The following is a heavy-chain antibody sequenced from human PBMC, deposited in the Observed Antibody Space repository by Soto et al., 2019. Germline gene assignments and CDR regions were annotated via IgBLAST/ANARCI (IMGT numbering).Heavy chain of an antibody. CDR3: AKGHSSSWSHFDY. CDR2: ISGSGGST. V-gene: IGHV3-23*01. CDR1: RFTFISYA. D-gene: IGHD6-13*01. Sequence: GGSLRLSCAASRFTFISYAISWLRQAPGKGLEWVSAISGSGGSTYYADAVKGRFTISRDNSKNTLYLQMNSRRAEDTAVYYCAKGHSSSWSHFDYWGQGTLVTVSS. J-gene: IGHJ4*02.